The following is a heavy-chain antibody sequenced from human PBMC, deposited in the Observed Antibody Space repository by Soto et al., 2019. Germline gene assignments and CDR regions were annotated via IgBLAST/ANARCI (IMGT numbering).Heavy chain of an antibody. D-gene: IGHD1-26*01. CDR2: ISAYNGNT. CDR3: ARDLAKRGGSAGIDD. V-gene: IGHV1-18*04. Sequence: DSVKVSCKASGYTFTSYGISWVRQAPGQGLEWIGWISAYNGNTNYAQKLQGRVTMTTDTSTSTAYMALTRLRPDDTAVYYCARDLAKRGGSAGIDDWGQGPLLTVSS. CDR1: GYTFTSYG. J-gene: IGHJ4*02.